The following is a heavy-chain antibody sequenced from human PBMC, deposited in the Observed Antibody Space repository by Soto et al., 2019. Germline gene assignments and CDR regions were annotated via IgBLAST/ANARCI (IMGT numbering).Heavy chain of an antibody. CDR2: IIPIFGTA. CDR3: ARTRDGYNLGASNG. Sequence: QVQLVQSGAEVKKPGSSVKLSCKASGCTFSSYAISWVRQAPGQGLEWMGGIIPIFGTANYAQKFQGRVTITAAQSTSPAYMELRSLRSEDTAVYYCARTRDGYNLGASNGWGQGTLVTVSS. CDR1: GCTFSSYA. J-gene: IGHJ4*02. D-gene: IGHD5-12*01. V-gene: IGHV1-69*01.